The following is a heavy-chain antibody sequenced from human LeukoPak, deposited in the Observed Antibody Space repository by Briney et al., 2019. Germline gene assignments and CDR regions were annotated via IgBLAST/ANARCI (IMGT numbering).Heavy chain of an antibody. CDR3: ARDRLRGIAAAGTRWQLDY. Sequence: GGSLRLSCAASGFTLSTDSMNWVRQAPGKGLEWISYISYDSAIKYYADSVRGRFTISRDNAKNSLSLQMHSLRAEDTAVYYCARDRLRGIAAAGTRWQLDYWGQGTLVTVSS. D-gene: IGHD6-13*01. CDR2: ISYDSAIK. J-gene: IGHJ4*02. CDR1: GFTLSTDS. V-gene: IGHV3-48*01.